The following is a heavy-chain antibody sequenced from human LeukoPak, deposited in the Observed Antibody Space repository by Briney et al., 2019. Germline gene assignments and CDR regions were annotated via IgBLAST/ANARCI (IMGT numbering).Heavy chain of an antibody. CDR2: IYTSGST. V-gene: IGHV4-61*02. D-gene: IGHD3-10*01. CDR1: GGSISSGGYY. CDR3: ARDGEELEGITMVRGVINLGDPYYYYYMDV. J-gene: IGHJ6*03. Sequence: PSETLSLTCTVSGGSISSGGYYWSWIRQHPGKGLEWIGRIYTSGSTNYNPSLKSRVTMSVDTSKNQFSLKLSSVTAADTAVYYCARDGEELEGITMVRGVINLGDPYYYYYMDVWGKGTTVTVSS.